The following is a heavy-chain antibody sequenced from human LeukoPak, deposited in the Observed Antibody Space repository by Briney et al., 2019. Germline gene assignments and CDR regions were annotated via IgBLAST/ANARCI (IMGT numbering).Heavy chain of an antibody. D-gene: IGHD6-13*01. CDR1: GFTFSSYW. V-gene: IGHV3-74*01. CDR3: ARGDSSSWSLDY. J-gene: IGHJ4*02. Sequence: GRSLRLSCAASGFTFSSYWMHWVRQAPGKGLVWVSRINSDGSSTSYADSVKGRFTISRDNAKNTLYLQMNSLRAEDTAVYYCARGDSSSWSLDYWGQGTLVTVSS. CDR2: INSDGSST.